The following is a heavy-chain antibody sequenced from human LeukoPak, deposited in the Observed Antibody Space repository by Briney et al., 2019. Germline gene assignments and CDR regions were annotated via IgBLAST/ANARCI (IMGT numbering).Heavy chain of an antibody. Sequence: PGGSLRLSCAASGFTLSSNWMSWVRQAPGKGLEWVSAISGSGGSTYYADSVKGRFTISRDNSKNTLYLQMNSLRAEDTAVYYCAKDQYYYDSSGYLGYFDYWGQGTLVTVSP. J-gene: IGHJ4*02. D-gene: IGHD3-22*01. V-gene: IGHV3-23*01. CDR1: GFTLSSNW. CDR2: ISGSGGST. CDR3: AKDQYYYDSSGYLGYFDY.